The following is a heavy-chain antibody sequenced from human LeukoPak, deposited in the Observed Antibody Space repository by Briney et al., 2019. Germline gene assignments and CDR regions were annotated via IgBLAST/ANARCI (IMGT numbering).Heavy chain of an antibody. CDR1: GFTFSTYW. J-gene: IGHJ4*02. Sequence: GGSLRLSFAASGFTFSTYWMSWVRQAPGKGLEWVANIKQDSSEKYYVGSVKGRFTVSRDNAKNSLYLQMNSLSAEDTAVYYCASLTRYTGRSGFDYWGQGALVTVSS. D-gene: IGHD1-26*01. V-gene: IGHV3-7*02. CDR3: ASLTRYTGRSGFDY. CDR2: IKQDSSEK.